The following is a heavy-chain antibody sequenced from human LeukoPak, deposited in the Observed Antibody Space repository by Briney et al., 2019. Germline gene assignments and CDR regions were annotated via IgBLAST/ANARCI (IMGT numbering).Heavy chain of an antibody. CDR3: AKKTPGTYPFDY. V-gene: IGHV3-23*01. D-gene: IGHD6-13*01. J-gene: IGHJ4*02. CDR2: SGTAGDT. CDR1: GFTFSSSA. Sequence: PGGSLRLSCAASGFTFSSSAMNWVRQVPGKGLEWVSASGTAGDTYYADSVKGRFTISRDDSKNTLYLQMTSLRAEDTAVYYCAKKTPGTYPFDYWGRGTLVTVSP.